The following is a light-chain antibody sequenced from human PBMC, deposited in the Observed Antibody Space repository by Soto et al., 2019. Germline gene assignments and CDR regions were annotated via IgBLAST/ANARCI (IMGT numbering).Light chain of an antibody. CDR3: QQYNSSPS. J-gene: IGKJ1*01. CDR2: KAS. V-gene: IGKV1-5*03. Sequence: DIPMTQSPSTLSASVGDRVTITCRASQSISSWLAWYQQQPGKAPKLLIYKASSLESGVPSRFSGSGSGTEFTLTISSLQPDDFATYYCQQYNSSPSFGQGTKVEIK. CDR1: QSISSW.